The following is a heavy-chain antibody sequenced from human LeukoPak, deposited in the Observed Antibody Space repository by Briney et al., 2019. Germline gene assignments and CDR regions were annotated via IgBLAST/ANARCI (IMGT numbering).Heavy chain of an antibody. CDR2: ITSTGRYI. CDR1: GFNFIDYT. J-gene: IGHJ3*01. Sequence: PGGSLRLSCAASGFNFIDYTMNWVRQAPGKGLEWVSSITSTGRYIFYADSLKGRFTISRDNAKKSLYLQMNSLRAEDTAVYYCARLRNVGGNPHPSNVWGQGTTVAVSS. V-gene: IGHV3-21*01. D-gene: IGHD4-23*01. CDR3: ARLRNVGGNPHPSNV.